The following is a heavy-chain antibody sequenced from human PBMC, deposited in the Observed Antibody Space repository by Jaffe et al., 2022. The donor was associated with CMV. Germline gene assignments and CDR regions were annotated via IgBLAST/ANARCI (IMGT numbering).Heavy chain of an antibody. D-gene: IGHD6-19*01. J-gene: IGHJ4*02. V-gene: IGHV4-4*07. CDR3: ARQKAVAGDPFDY. CDR2: IYTSGST. Sequence: QVQLQESGPGLVKPSETLSLTCSVSGDSMTGYYWNWIRQPAGKGLEWIGRIYTSGSTYYNPSLKSRVTMSIDTSKKQFSLEMSSVTAADTALYFCARQKAVAGDPFDYWGQGNLVTVSS. CDR1: GDSMTGYY.